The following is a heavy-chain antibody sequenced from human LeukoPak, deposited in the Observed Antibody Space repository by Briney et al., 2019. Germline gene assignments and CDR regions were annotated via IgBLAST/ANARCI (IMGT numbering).Heavy chain of an antibody. J-gene: IGHJ6*02. CDR2: ISYDGSNK. Sequence: GGSLRLSCAASGFTFSSYGMHWVRQAPGKGLEWVAVISYDGSNKYYADSVKGRFTISRDNAKNSLYLQMNSLRAEDTALYYCAKGIRGATIRDGMDVWGQGTTVTVSS. CDR1: GFTFSSYG. CDR3: AKGIRGATIRDGMDV. V-gene: IGHV3-30*18. D-gene: IGHD5-12*01.